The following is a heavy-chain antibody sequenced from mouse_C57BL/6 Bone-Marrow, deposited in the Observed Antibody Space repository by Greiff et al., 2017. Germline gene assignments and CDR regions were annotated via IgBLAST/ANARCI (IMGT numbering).Heavy chain of an antibody. Sequence: DVMLVESGGGLVKPGGSLKLSCEASGFTFSSYAMSWVRQTPGKRLEWVATISAGGSYTYYPDNVKGRFTISRDNAKNNLYLQISHLKSEDTAMYYCARDTYSNYGAMDYWGQAPSVTVSS. J-gene: IGHJ4*01. D-gene: IGHD2-5*01. CDR3: ARDTYSNYGAMDY. CDR2: ISAGGSYT. V-gene: IGHV5-4*01. CDR1: GFTFSSYA.